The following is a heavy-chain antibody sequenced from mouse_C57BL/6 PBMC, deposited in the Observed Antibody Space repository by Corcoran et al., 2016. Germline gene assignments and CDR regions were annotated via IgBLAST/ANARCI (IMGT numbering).Heavy chain of an antibody. Sequence: EVQLQQSGPELVKPGASVKIPCKASGYTFTDYNLDWVKQSHGKSLEWIGDINPNNGGTIYNQKFKGKATLTVDKSSSTAYMELRSLTSEDTAVYYCARYRWLLRYCDVWGTGTTVTVSS. D-gene: IGHD2-3*01. CDR3: ARYRWLLRYCDV. V-gene: IGHV1-18*01. J-gene: IGHJ1*03. CDR2: INPNNGGT. CDR1: GYTFTDYN.